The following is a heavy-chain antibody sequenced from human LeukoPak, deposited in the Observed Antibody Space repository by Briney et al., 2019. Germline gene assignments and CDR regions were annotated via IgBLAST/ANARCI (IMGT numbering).Heavy chain of an antibody. CDR2: INKDATIT. V-gene: IGHV3-74*03. D-gene: IGHD3-10*01. Sequence: PGGSLRLSCAASAFSINNFWMHWVRQGPGKGLEWVSRINKDATITTYADSVKGRFTVSRDNVKNMVYLDTNGLRGDDTAVYYCARSGIGRAFDIWGQGATVTVSS. CDR3: ARSGIGRAFDI. CDR1: AFSINNFW. J-gene: IGHJ3*02.